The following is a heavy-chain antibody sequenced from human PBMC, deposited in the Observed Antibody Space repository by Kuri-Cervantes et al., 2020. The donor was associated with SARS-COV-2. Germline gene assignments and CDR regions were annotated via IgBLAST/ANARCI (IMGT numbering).Heavy chain of an antibody. Sequence: ESLKTSWAVYGGSFSGYYWSWLRQPPGKGLEWIGEINHSGSTNYNPSLKSRVTISVDTSKNQFSLKLSSVTAADTAVYYCARSPVGGDCSGGRCYSYNSYYYGLGVWGQGTTVTVSS. CDR3: ARSPVGGDCSGGRCYSYNSYYYGLGV. D-gene: IGHD2-15*01. CDR2: INHSGST. V-gene: IGHV4-34*01. J-gene: IGHJ6*02. CDR1: GGSFSGYY.